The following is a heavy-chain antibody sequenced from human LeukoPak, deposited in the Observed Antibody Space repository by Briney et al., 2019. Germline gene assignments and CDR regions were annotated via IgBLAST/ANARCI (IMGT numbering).Heavy chain of an antibody. CDR1: GGSFSGYY. CDR2: IYYSGST. V-gene: IGHV4-59*01. D-gene: IGHD5-12*01. CDR3: AGRSGRRGGVDY. J-gene: IGHJ4*02. Sequence: SETLSLTCAVYGGSFSGYYWSWFRQPPGKGLEWIGYIYYSGSTNFNPSLKSRVSISVDTSKNQFSLNLRSVTAADTAVYYCAGRSGRRGGVDYWGQGTLATVSS.